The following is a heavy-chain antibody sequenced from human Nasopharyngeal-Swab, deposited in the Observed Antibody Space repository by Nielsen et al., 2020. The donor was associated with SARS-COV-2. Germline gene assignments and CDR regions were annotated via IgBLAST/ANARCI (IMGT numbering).Heavy chain of an antibody. CDR1: GFTFDDYG. Sequence: GESLKISCAASGFTFDDYGMSWVRQAPGKGLEWVSGINWNGGSTGYADSVKGRFTISRDNAKNSLYLQMNSLRAEDTALYYCATADYYYYGMDVWGQGTTVTVSS. CDR3: ATADYYYYGMDV. CDR2: INWNGGST. V-gene: IGHV3-20*04. J-gene: IGHJ6*02. D-gene: IGHD1-14*01.